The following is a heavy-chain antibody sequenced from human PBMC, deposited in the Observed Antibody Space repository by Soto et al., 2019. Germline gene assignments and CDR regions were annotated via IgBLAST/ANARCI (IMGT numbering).Heavy chain of an antibody. J-gene: IGHJ4*02. V-gene: IGHV1-24*01. CDR1: GYTLTELS. CDR3: ATGEHCSGGSCYSPLFDY. Sequence: ASEKASCKVSGYTLTELSIHWVRQAPGKGLEWMGGIDPEDSETIYAQRFQDRVTMTEDTSTDTTYNELSLLTIEATAVHYCATGEHCSGGSCYSPLFDYSGQGTLVTVSS. CDR2: IDPEDSET. D-gene: IGHD2-15*01.